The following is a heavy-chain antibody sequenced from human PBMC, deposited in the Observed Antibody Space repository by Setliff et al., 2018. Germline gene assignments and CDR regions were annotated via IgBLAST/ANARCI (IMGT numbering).Heavy chain of an antibody. CDR3: ARGPSPYYDFWSGYYFHHYYYMDV. D-gene: IGHD3-3*01. CDR1: GYTFTSYD. V-gene: IGHV1-8*02. Sequence: ASVKVSCKASGYTFTSYDINWVRQATGQGLEWMGWMNPNSGNTGYAQKLQGRVTMTRNTSISTAYMELSSLRSEDTAVYYCARGPSPYYDFWSGYYFHHYYYMDVWGKGTTVTVSS. CDR2: MNPNSGNT. J-gene: IGHJ6*03.